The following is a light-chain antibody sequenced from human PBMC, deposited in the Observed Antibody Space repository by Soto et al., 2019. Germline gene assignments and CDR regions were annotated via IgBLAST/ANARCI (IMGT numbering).Light chain of an antibody. CDR1: SNDVGGYNY. Sequence: QSALTQPASVSGSPGQSITISCTGTSNDVGGYNYVSWYQQHPGKAPKLMISEVTNRPSGVSNRFSGSKSGNTASLTISGLQAEYEADYYCSSYTTSSVWMFGGGTKLTVL. J-gene: IGLJ3*02. V-gene: IGLV2-14*01. CDR2: EVT. CDR3: SSYTTSSVWM.